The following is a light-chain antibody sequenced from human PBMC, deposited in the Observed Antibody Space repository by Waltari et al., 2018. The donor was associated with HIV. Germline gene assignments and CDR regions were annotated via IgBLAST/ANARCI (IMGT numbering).Light chain of an antibody. V-gene: IGKV4-1*01. Sequence: DIVMTQSPDALAVSLGETVSINCKSSRTVLYHSDNKNYLAWYQHKPGQAPRVLIAWASTRAVIAPSSIPAPGVPERFRGTWSGTNFSLTISRLQEDDVAIYYCQQYYSLPPTFGGGTRVE. CDR3: QQYYSLPPT. CDR1: RTVLYHSDNKNY. J-gene: IGKJ4*01. CDR2: WAS.